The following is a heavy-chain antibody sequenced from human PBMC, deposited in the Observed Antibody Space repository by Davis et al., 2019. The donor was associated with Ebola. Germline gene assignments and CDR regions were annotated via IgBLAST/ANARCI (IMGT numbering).Heavy chain of an antibody. CDR1: GGSISSSSYY. CDR3: ARAQITVTTLLFDY. Sequence: MPLETLSLTCTVSGGSISSSSYYWGWIRQPPGKGLEWIGSIYYSGSTYYNPSLKSRVTISIDTSNNQFSLKLSSVTAADTAVYYCARAQITVTTLLFDYWGQGTLVTVSS. J-gene: IGHJ4*02. CDR2: IYYSGST. V-gene: IGHV4-39*01. D-gene: IGHD4-17*01.